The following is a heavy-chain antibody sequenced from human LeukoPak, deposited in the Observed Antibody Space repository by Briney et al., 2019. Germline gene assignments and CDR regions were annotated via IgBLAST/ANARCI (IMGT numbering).Heavy chain of an antibody. D-gene: IGHD4-17*01. V-gene: IGHV4-61*09. CDR2: IYTSGST. Sequence: SETLSLTCTVSGGSISSGSYYWSWIRQPAGKGLEWIGHIYTSGSTNYNPSLKSRVTISVDKSKNQFSLKLSSVTAADTAVYYCARASTVFDYWGQGTLVTVSS. CDR1: GGSISSGSYY. CDR3: ARASTVFDY. J-gene: IGHJ4*02.